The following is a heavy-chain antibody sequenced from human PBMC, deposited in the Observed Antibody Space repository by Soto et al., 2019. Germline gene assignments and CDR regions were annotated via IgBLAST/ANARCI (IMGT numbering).Heavy chain of an antibody. Sequence: VQLAQSGTEVKKPGASVKVSCKASGYTFTSYGISWVRQAPGQGLEWMGWISAYNGHTNYAQKLQGRVSMTTDTSTRTAYMELRSLRSDDTAVYYCARDWGTTVTTRGRYGMDVWGQGTTVTVS. CDR2: ISAYNGHT. CDR3: ARDWGTTVTTRGRYGMDV. D-gene: IGHD4-4*01. CDR1: GYTFTSYG. V-gene: IGHV1-18*01. J-gene: IGHJ6*02.